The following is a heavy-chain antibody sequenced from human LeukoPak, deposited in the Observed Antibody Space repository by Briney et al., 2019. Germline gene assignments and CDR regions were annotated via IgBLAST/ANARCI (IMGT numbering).Heavy chain of an antibody. CDR3: ARDGERGELSLYMDY. CDR1: GFTFSSYW. J-gene: IGHJ4*02. V-gene: IGHV3-74*01. D-gene: IGHD3-16*02. CDR2: INSDGSST. Sequence: GGSLRLSCAASGFTFSSYWMHWVRQAPGKGLVWVSRINSDGSSTSYADSVKGRFTISRDNAKNSLYLQMNSLRAEDTAVYYCARDGERGELSLYMDYWGRGTLVTVSS.